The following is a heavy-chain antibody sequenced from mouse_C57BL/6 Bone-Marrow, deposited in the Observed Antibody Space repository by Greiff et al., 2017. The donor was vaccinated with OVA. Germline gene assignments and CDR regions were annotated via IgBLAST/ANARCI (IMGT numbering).Heavy chain of an antibody. Sequence: VQLQQSGAELARPGASVKLSCKASGYTFTSYGISWVKQRTGQGLEWIGEIYPRSGNTYYNEKFQGKATLTADKSSSTAYMELRSLTSEDSAVYFCARRYYWGQSTTLTVSS. CDR2: IYPRSGNT. CDR3: ARRYY. CDR1: GYTFTSYG. V-gene: IGHV1-81*01. J-gene: IGHJ2*01.